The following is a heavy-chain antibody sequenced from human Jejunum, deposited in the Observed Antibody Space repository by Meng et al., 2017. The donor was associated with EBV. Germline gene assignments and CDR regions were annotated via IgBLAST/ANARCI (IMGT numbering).Heavy chain of an antibody. D-gene: IGHD4-17*01. CDR1: GDSITRGAYL. J-gene: IGHJ4*02. CDR3: ARGGPDFGDYVPFDY. Sequence: QLAESGYGRVMPSQPLSLTCAGSGDSITRGAYLWSWIRQPTGKGLEWIGNIYHIGSTYYNPSLKSRVTISVDRSKNQFSLKLTSVTAADTAVYYCARGGPDFGDYVPFDYWGQGTLVTVSS. CDR2: IYHIGST. V-gene: IGHV4-30-2*01.